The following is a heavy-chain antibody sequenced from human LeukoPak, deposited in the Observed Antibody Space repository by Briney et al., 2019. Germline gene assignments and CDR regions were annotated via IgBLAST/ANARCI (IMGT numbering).Heavy chain of an antibody. J-gene: IGHJ4*02. CDR2: IFYSGST. CDR1: GGSISSSGYY. V-gene: IGHV4-39*01. Sequence: SETLSLTCTVSGGSISSSGYYWGWIRQPPGKGLEWIGSIFYSGSTYYNPSLKSRVTISVDTSKNQFSLKLSSVTAADTAVYYRARGLNWGQGTLVTVSS. D-gene: IGHD3-22*01. CDR3: ARGLN.